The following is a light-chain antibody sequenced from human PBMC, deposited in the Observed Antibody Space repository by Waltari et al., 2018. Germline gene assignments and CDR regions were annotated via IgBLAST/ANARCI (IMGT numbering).Light chain of an antibody. J-gene: IGKJ1*01. Sequence: DIQMTQSPASLSASLGDRVTITCRASQNIGRYLNWYQQISGRAPKLLIYAASNLQRGVPSRFIGSGSGTDFTLTISGLQPEDFGTYYCQQGYSTWTFSQGTNVDSK. CDR1: QNIGRY. V-gene: IGKV1-39*01. CDR3: QQGYSTWT. CDR2: AAS.